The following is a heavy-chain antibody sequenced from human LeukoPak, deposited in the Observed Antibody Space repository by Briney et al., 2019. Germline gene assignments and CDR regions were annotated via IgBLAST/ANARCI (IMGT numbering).Heavy chain of an antibody. J-gene: IGHJ4*02. D-gene: IGHD1-26*01. CDR3: ARDFSGSYYENYFDY. V-gene: IGHV1-46*01. Sequence: GASVKVSCKASGYTFTSYYMHWVRQAPGEGLEWMGIINPTGGSTSYAQKFQGRVTMTRDMSTSTVYMELSSLRSEDTAVYYCARDFSGSYYENYFDYWGQGTLVTVSS. CDR1: GYTFTSYY. CDR2: INPTGGST.